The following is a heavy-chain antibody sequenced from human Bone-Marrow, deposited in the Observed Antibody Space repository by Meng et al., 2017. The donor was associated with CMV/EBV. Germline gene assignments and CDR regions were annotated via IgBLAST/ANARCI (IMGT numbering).Heavy chain of an antibody. Sequence: VSCGSISSTTVGSWVRQSPEKGLEWIGEIYHSGTTNYNPSLKSRVTISVDKSQNQLSLRLSSVTAADTAVYYCARDLGTAGRPADSWGQGTLVTVSS. V-gene: IGHV4-4*02. CDR1: CGSISSTTV. J-gene: IGHJ4*02. CDR3: ARDLGTAGRPADS. CDR2: IYHSGTT. D-gene: IGHD6-6*01.